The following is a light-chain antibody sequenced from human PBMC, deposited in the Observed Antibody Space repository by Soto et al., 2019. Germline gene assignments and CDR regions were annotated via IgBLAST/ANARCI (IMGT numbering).Light chain of an antibody. Sequence: QSALTQPRSVSGSPGQSVTISCTGTSSDVGDYNYVSWYQQHPGKAPKLMIYDVSKRPSGVPDRFSGSKSGNTASLTISGLQAEDEADYYCCSYAGSYTHYVFGTGPRSPS. CDR2: DVS. V-gene: IGLV2-11*01. CDR3: CSYAGSYTHYV. CDR1: SSDVGDYNY. J-gene: IGLJ1*01.